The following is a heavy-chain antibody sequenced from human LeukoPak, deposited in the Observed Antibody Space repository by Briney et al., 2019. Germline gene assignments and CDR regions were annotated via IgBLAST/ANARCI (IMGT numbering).Heavy chain of an antibody. D-gene: IGHD2-15*01. CDR1: GYTFTSYG. Sequence: VASVKVSCKASGYTFTSYGIRWVRQAAGQGLEWMGWISAYNGNTNYAQKLQGRVTMTTDTSTSTAYMELRSLRSDDTAVYYCARDCSGGICYWGIWGQGTMVTVSS. J-gene: IGHJ3*02. CDR3: ARDCSGGICYWGI. CDR2: ISAYNGNT. V-gene: IGHV1-18*01.